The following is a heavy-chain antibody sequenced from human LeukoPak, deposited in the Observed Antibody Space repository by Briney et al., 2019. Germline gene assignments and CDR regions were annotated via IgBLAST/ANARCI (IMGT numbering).Heavy chain of an antibody. D-gene: IGHD3-22*01. J-gene: IGHJ4*02. CDR3: ARLRRNSDRSDFFYYYDH. CDR2: VNTVSSYI. CDR1: GFTFSDYS. V-gene: IGHV3-21*01. Sequence: PGGSLRLSCAASGFTFSDYSMNWVRQAPGKGRGWVGSVNTVSSYIYYADSMRGRFTISRDNAKNSLFLQMNSLRAEDTAVYYCARLRRNSDRSDFFYYYDHWGQGTLVTVSS.